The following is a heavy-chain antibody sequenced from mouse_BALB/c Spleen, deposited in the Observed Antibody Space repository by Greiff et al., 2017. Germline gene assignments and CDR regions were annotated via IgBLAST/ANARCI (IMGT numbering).Heavy chain of an antibody. CDR3: AREWDVAWFAY. V-gene: IGHV1-7*01. J-gene: IGHJ3*01. CDR1: GYTFTSYW. CDR2: INPSTGYT. Sequence: QVQLKESGAELAKPGASVKMSCKASGYTFTSYWMHWVKQRPGQGLEWIGYINPSTGYTEYNQKFKDKATLTADKSSSTAYMQLSSLTSEDSAVYYCAREWDVAWFAYWGQGTLVTVSA. D-gene: IGHD4-1*01.